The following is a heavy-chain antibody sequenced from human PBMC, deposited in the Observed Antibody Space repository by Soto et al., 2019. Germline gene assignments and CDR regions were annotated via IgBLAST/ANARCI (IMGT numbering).Heavy chain of an antibody. CDR1: GFTFSSYW. CDR2: INSDGSST. CDR3: ARTTLTAGGPFDI. Sequence: GGSLRLSCAASGFTFSSYWMHWVRQAPGKGLVWVSRINSDGSSTSYADSVKGRFTISRDNAKNTLYLQMNSLRAEDTAVYYCARTTLTAGGPFDIWGQGTMVTVSS. J-gene: IGHJ3*02. V-gene: IGHV3-74*01. D-gene: IGHD1-1*01.